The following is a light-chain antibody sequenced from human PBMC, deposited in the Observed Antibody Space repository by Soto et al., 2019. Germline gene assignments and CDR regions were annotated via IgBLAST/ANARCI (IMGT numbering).Light chain of an antibody. V-gene: IGKV3-15*01. CDR1: QSVSSN. J-gene: IGKJ1*01. CDR3: QQYNNCPPET. CDR2: GAS. Sequence: ELVMTQSPATLSVSPGERATLSCRASQSVSSNLAWYQQKPGQAPRLLIYGASTRATGIPARFSGSGSGTEFTLTISSLQSEDFAVYYCQQYNNCPPETFGQGTKVDIK.